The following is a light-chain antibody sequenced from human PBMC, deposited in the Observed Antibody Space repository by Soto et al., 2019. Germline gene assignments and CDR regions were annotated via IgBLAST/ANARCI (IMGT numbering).Light chain of an antibody. CDR1: QSVPSSS. CDR3: QQYGNSPT. Sequence: EIVLRQSPGTLSLSPGERATVSCRASQSVPSSSLAWYQQKPGQGPRLLIYGTSRRATGIPDRFSGSGSGTDLTLTISRLEPEASAVYFCQQYGNSPTLGQGTKLQIK. V-gene: IGKV3-20*01. CDR2: GTS. J-gene: IGKJ2*01.